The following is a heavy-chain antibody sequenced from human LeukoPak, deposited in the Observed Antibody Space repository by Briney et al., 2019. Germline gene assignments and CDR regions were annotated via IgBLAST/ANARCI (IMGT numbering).Heavy chain of an antibody. CDR1: GYTFTGYY. V-gene: IGHV1-2*02. CDR2: MNPNNSVT. J-gene: IGHJ4*02. Sequence: ASVKVSCKASGYTFTGYYIHWVRLAPGQGLEWMGWMNPNNSVTAYARKFQGRVTMTRDTSINTAYRELNRLSADDTAMYYCAMVITATINYWGQGTLVTVSS. CDR3: AMVITATINY. D-gene: IGHD2-15*01.